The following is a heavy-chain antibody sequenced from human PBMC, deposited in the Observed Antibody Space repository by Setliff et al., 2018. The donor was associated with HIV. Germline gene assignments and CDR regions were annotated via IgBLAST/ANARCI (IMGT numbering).Heavy chain of an antibody. CDR2: ISYDGSYK. CDR1: GFTFSTYA. CDR3: AKGDSFVFSYVYPDY. V-gene: IGHV3-30*04. J-gene: IGHJ4*02. D-gene: IGHD3-22*01. Sequence: GGSLRLSCAASGFTFSTYAIHWVRQAPGKGLEWVAIISYDGSYKFYADSVKGRFTISRDNTKNSLYLQMNSLRAEDTAVYYCAKGDSFVFSYVYPDYWGPGTLVTVSS.